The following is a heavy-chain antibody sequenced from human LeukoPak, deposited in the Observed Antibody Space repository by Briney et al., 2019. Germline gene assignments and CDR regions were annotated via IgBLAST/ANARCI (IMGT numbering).Heavy chain of an antibody. CDR3: ARDVTGTHLFDY. CDR1: GGSISSGGYY. Sequence: SETLSLTCTVSGGSISSGGYYWRWIRQHPGRGLEWIGYIYYSGSTYYNPSLKSRVTISVDTSKNQFSLKLSSVTAADTAVYYCARDVTGTHLFDYWGQGTLVTVSS. J-gene: IGHJ4*02. D-gene: IGHD1-20*01. CDR2: IYYSGST. V-gene: IGHV4-31*03.